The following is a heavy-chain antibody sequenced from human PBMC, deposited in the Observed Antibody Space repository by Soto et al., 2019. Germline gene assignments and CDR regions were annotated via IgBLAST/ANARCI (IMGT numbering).Heavy chain of an antibody. CDR2: IDNAGADS. Sequence: EVQLVESGGGLVQPGGSLRLSCAASGFTLSGRSMHWVRQAPGKGLVWVSGIDNAGADSTYADSVKGRFTSTRDNAKNMLNLQMNSLSLEDTAVYYCARGWFGPDVWGKGTTVTVSS. CDR1: GFTLSGRS. CDR3: ARGWFGPDV. D-gene: IGHD3-10*01. J-gene: IGHJ6*04. V-gene: IGHV3-74*01.